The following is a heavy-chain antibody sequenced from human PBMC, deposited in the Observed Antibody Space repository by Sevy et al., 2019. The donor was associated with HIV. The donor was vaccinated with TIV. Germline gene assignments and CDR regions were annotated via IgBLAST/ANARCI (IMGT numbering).Heavy chain of an antibody. D-gene: IGHD6-13*01. CDR1: DDSINSYY. CDR2: IYNNIGST. CDR3: ARGAVVIGTAATPVLDF. Sequence: SETLSLTCTVSDDSINSYYWSWIRQPPGKGLEWIGYIYNNIGSTSYSLALTSRVTISVDTSKNQFSLKLTSVTAADTAVYYCARGAVVIGTAATPVLDFWGQGSLVTVSS. J-gene: IGHJ4*02. V-gene: IGHV4-59*08.